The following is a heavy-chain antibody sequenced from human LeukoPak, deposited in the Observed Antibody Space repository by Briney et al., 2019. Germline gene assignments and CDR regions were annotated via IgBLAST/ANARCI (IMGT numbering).Heavy chain of an antibody. J-gene: IGHJ4*02. D-gene: IGHD3-22*01. Sequence: SETLSLTCTVSGDSSSSLYWSWIRQPPGKGLEWIGYIYYSGSTNYNPSLKSRVTISVDTSKNQFSLKLSSVTAADTAVYYCARDMYDSSGYYYVGYFDYWGQGTLVTVSS. CDR1: GDSSSSLY. V-gene: IGHV4-59*01. CDR2: IYYSGST. CDR3: ARDMYDSSGYYYVGYFDY.